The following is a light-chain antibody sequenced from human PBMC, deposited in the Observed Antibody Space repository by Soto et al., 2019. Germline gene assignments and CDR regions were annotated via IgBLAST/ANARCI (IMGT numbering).Light chain of an antibody. V-gene: IGKV1-39*01. Sequence: HMTQPPSSLSASVGDRVTITCRASQRITTYLNWYQQKPGKAPKLLNSTAATFQGGVPSRFSGSGPGTDFTLTITTLQPEDFAKYVGQPSYSSPYNFGHENKVLI. CDR3: QPSYSSPYN. J-gene: IGKJ2*01. CDR1: QRITTY. CDR2: TAA.